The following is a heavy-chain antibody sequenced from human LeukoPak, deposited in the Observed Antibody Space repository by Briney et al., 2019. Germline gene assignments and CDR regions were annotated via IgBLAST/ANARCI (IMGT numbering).Heavy chain of an antibody. CDR2: ISHRGST. J-gene: IGHJ4*02. V-gene: IGHV4-30-2*01. CDR3: ARSEDSGSYFSFDY. CDR1: GDYINNGGHY. D-gene: IGHD1-26*01. Sequence: SETLSLTCSVGGDYINNGGHYWSWLRQPPGKALEYIGYISHRGSTYYNPSLKSRLTISVDGSRNQFSLKLRSVTAADTAVYYCARSEDSGSYFSFDYWGQGTLVTVSS.